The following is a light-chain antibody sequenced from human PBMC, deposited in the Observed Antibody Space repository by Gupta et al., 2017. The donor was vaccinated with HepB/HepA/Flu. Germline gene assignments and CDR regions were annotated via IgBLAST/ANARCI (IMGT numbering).Light chain of an antibody. Sequence: IDSTQSPGTLSLSTGERATLSCRASQSVSSCYLAWYQQKPGQAPRLLIYGACRRATVIPNWLSSGGSTTDFLLTISRLEPEYFTYYYCQQYSCSMTFGQGTKVEIK. V-gene: IGKV3-20*01. CDR2: GAC. J-gene: IGKJ1*01. CDR1: QSVSSCY. CDR3: QQYSCSMT.